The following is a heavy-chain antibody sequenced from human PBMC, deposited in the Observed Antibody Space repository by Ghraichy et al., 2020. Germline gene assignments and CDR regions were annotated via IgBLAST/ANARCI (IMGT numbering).Heavy chain of an antibody. D-gene: IGHD4-17*01. CDR1: GFTFGDYA. CDR3: TRDGEDDYGDPGDWFDP. V-gene: IGHV3-49*03. J-gene: IGHJ5*02. CDR2: IRSKAYGGTT. Sequence: GESLNISCTASGFTFGDYAMSWFRQAPGKGLEWVGFIRSKAYGGTTEYAASVKGRFTISRDDSKSIAYLQMNSLKTEDTAVYYCTRDGEDDYGDPGDWFDPWGQGTLVTVSS.